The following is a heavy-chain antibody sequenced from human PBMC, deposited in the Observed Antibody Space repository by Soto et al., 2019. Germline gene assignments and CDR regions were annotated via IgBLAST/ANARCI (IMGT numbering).Heavy chain of an antibody. Sequence: EVQVVESGGGLIQPGGSLRLSCEVSGFSVTANYMSWVRQAPGKGLEWVSVIYSGGSTYYIDSVKGRFSISRDISKNTLYLQMNGLRAEATAVYYCHGYGYWGQGTLVTVSS. CDR3: HGYGY. D-gene: IGHD5-12*01. CDR2: IYSGGST. J-gene: IGHJ4*02. V-gene: IGHV3-53*01. CDR1: GFSVTANY.